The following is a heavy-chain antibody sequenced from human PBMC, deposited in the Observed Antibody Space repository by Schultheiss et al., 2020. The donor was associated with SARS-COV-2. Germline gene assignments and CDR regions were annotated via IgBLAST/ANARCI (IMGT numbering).Heavy chain of an antibody. CDR2: IYYSGST. CDR3: ARGPAWLVYYYYGMDV. J-gene: IGHJ6*02. CDR1: GGSISSSSYY. D-gene: IGHD6-19*01. Sequence: SETLSLTCTVSGGSISSSSYYWGWIRQPPGKGLEWIGSIYYSGSTYYNPSLKSRVTISVDTSKNQFSLKLSSVTAADTAVYYCARGPAWLVYYYYGMDVWGQGTTVTVSS. V-gene: IGHV4-39*01.